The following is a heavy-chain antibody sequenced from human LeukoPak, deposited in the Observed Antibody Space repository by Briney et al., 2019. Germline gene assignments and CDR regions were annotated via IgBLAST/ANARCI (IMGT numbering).Heavy chain of an antibody. CDR3: VRITQGTIDY. CDR1: GGSISSHY. CDR2: IYYSGST. J-gene: IGHJ4*02. V-gene: IGHV4-59*11. D-gene: IGHD3-10*01. Sequence: PSETLSLTCTVSGGSISSHYWSWIRQPPGKGLEWIGYIYYSGSTNYNPSLKSRVTILVDTSKNQFSLKLSSVTAADTAVYYCVRITQGTIDYRGRGTLVTVSS.